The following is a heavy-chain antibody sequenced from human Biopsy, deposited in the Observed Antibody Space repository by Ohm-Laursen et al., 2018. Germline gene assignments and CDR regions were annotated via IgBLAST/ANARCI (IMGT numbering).Heavy chain of an antibody. CDR3: ARGSNDFGGLYFPR. CDR1: GGSFTGHY. J-gene: IGHJ4*02. V-gene: IGHV4-59*11. CDR2: ISYTGYT. Sequence: GTLSLTCTVFGGSFTGHYWSWIRQPPGKGLEWIGHISYTGYTSYNASLKSRVTISADTSRNHFSLRLSSLTAADTAVYYCARGSNDFGGLYFPRWGQGTLLTVSS. D-gene: IGHD4-23*01.